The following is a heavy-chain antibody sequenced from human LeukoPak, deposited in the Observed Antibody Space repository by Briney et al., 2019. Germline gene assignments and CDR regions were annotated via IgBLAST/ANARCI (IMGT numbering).Heavy chain of an antibody. Sequence: KPSETLSLTCTVSGGSISSSSYSWGWIRQPPGKGLEWIGSIYYSGSTYYNPSLKSRVTISVDTSKNQFSLKLSSVTAADTAVYYCASHKRVQRDYYDSSGYEDYWGQGTLVTVSS. V-gene: IGHV4-39*01. CDR3: ASHKRVQRDYYDSSGYEDY. J-gene: IGHJ4*02. CDR2: IYYSGST. CDR1: GGSISSSSYS. D-gene: IGHD3-22*01.